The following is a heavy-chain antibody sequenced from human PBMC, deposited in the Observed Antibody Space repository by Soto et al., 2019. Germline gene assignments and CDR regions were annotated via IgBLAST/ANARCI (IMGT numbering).Heavy chain of an antibody. CDR1: GFTLSSYG. V-gene: IGHV3-30*18. Sequence: QVQLVESGGGVVQPGRSLRLSCAASGFTLSSYGMHWVRQAPGKGLEWVAVISYDGSNKYYADSVKGRFTISRDNFKNTLYVQMNSLRAEDTAVYYCAKGQRGLPQSYYYYGMDVWGQGTTVTVSS. J-gene: IGHJ6*02. D-gene: IGHD4-17*01. CDR2: ISYDGSNK. CDR3: AKGQRGLPQSYYYYGMDV.